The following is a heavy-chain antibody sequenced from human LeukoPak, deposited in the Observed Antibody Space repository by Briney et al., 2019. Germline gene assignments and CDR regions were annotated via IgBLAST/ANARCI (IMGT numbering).Heavy chain of an antibody. Sequence: SETLSLTFTVSGYPISSGYYWGWIRQPPGKGLEWIGGIYHRGSTYYNPSLKSRVTISVDTSKSQFSLKLNSVTAADTAVYYCARRAYSYGLWNYWGQGTLVTVSS. V-gene: IGHV4-38-2*02. CDR2: IYHRGST. D-gene: IGHD5-18*01. CDR1: GYPISSGYY. J-gene: IGHJ4*02. CDR3: ARRAYSYGLWNY.